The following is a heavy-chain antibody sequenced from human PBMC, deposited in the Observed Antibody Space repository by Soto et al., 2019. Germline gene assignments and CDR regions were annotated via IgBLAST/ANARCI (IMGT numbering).Heavy chain of an antibody. CDR1: GGTFSSYA. J-gene: IGHJ4*02. Sequence: QVQLVQSGAEVKKPGSSVKVSCKASGGTFSSYAISWVRQAPGQGLEWMGGIIPIFGTANYAQNFQGRVTIPADESTRTAYMELSSLSYEDTAVYYCARLSVFPPVGFDYWGQGTLVTVSS. CDR3: ARLSVFPPVGFDY. D-gene: IGHD3-10*01. V-gene: IGHV1-69*12. CDR2: IIPIFGTA.